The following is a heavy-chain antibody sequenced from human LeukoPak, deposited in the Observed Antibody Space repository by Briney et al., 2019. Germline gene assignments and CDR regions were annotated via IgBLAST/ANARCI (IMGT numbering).Heavy chain of an antibody. CDR3: AKDKYPRIAVAGFLDY. CDR2: ISGSGGST. CDR1: GFTFSSYA. D-gene: IGHD6-19*01. V-gene: IGHV3-23*01. Sequence: GGSLRLSCAASGFTFSSYAMSWVRQAPGKGLEWVSAISGSGGSTYYADSVKGRFTISRDNSKNTLYLQMNSLRAEDTAVYYCAKDKYPRIAVAGFLDYWGQGTLVTVSS. J-gene: IGHJ4*02.